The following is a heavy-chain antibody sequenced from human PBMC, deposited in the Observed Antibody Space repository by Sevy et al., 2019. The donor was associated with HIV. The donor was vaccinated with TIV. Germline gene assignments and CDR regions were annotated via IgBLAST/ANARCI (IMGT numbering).Heavy chain of an antibody. Sequence: ASVKVSCKASGYTFTSYYMHWVRQAPGQGLEWMGIINHSGGSTSYAQKFQGRVTMTRETSTSTVYMELSSLRSEDTAVYYCARDRVVVVVAATHSRGYFDYWGQGTLVTVSS. CDR2: INHSGGST. D-gene: IGHD2-15*01. CDR3: ARDRVVVVVAATHSRGYFDY. J-gene: IGHJ4*02. CDR1: GYTFTSYY. V-gene: IGHV1-46*01.